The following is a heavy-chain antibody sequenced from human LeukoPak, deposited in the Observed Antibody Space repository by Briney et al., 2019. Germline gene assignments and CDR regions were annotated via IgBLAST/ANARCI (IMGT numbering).Heavy chain of an antibody. CDR3: ARDSRTTGTTSGYFDY. Sequence: PGGSLRLSCAASGFTFGSHSLHWVRQAPGKGLEWVSSISCSSSDIYYAVSVKGRFTISRDNAKNSLYLQMNSLRAEDTAVYFWARDSRTTGTTSGYFDYGGQGTLVTVSS. D-gene: IGHD1-1*01. CDR2: ISCSSSDI. V-gene: IGHV3-21*01. CDR1: GFTFGSHS. J-gene: IGHJ4*02.